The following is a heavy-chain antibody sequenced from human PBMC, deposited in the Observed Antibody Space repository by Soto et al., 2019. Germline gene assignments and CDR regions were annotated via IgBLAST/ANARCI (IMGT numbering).Heavy chain of an antibody. CDR1: GGSISSYY. J-gene: IGHJ4*02. CDR3: ARRYGSCFDY. CDR2: IYYSGST. V-gene: IGHV4-59*08. D-gene: IGHD5-18*01. Sequence: SETLSLTCTVSGGSISSYYWSWIRQPPGKGLEWIGHIYYSGSTNYNPSLKSRVTKSIDTSKNQFSLKLSSVTAADTAAYYCARRYGSCFDYWGQGTLVTVS.